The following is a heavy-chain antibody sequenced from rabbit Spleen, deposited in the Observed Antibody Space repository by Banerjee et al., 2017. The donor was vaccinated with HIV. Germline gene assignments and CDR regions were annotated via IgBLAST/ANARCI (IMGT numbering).Heavy chain of an antibody. J-gene: IGHJ6*01. V-gene: IGHV1S45*01. Sequence: QQQLEESGGGLVKPGGTLTLTCTASGFSFSSYYYMCWVRQAPGKGLEWIACIYVGSGGNIYYASWAKGRFTISKTSSTTVTLQMTSLTAADTATYFCARDSGSSFSSYGMDLWGQGTLVTVS. CDR1: GFSFSSYYY. CDR3: ARDSGSSFSSYGMDL. CDR2: IYVGSGGNI. D-gene: IGHD8-1*01.